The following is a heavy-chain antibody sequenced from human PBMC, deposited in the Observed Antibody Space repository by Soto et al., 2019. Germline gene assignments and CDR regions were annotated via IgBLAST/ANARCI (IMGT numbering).Heavy chain of an antibody. Sequence: QVQLQQWGAGLLKPSETLSLTCAVYGDSFNDYWWSWIRQFPGGGLEWIGEIFQSVTTNYNPPLKSRVTMSLDRSKSLVSLNLSSVTAADTAIYYCARGRSYTWTFGGQGTLVVVSS. D-gene: IGHD3-3*01. CDR2: IFQSVTT. CDR1: GDSFNDYW. V-gene: IGHV4-34*02. CDR3: ARGRSYTWTF. J-gene: IGHJ4*02.